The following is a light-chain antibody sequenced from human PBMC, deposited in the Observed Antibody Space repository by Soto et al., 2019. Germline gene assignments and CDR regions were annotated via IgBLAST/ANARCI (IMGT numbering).Light chain of an antibody. J-gene: IGKJ4*01. V-gene: IGKV3-20*01. CDR2: GAS. Sequence: IVLTQSPGTLSLSPGDRATLSCRASQSVRSNYLGWYQQKPGQAPRLLLYGASSRAIAIPDRFSGSGSGTDFTLTISRLEPEDFAVYYCQQYDTSPPLTFGGGTKVEIK. CDR1: QSVRSNY. CDR3: QQYDTSPPLT.